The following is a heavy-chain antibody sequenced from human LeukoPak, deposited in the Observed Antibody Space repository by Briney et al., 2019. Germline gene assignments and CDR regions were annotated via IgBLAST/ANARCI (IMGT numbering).Heavy chain of an antibody. J-gene: IGHJ4*02. CDR2: IYYSGST. CDR1: GGSISSYY. D-gene: IGHD1-26*01. V-gene: IGHV4-59*01. CDR3: ARVRGSPYYFDY. Sequence: PSETLSLTCTVSGGSISSYYWSWIRQPPGKGPEWIGYIYYSGSTNYNPSLKSRVTISVDTSKNQFSLKLSSVTAADTAVYYCARVRGSPYYFDYWGQGTLVTVSS.